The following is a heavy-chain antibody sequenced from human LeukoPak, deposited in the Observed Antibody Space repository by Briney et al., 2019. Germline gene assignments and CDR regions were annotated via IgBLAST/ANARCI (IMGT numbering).Heavy chain of an antibody. CDR3: AREGSDGDSDY. Sequence: PGGALRLSCAASGFTFSSYGMHWVRQAPRKGLEYVAAININWVSTHYANAVKRRFTISSDNSKNTLYLQMGSQRAEDMAGYYGAREGSDGDSDYRGKGTLVTVCS. J-gene: IGHJ4*02. D-gene: IGHD6-25*01. CDR2: ININWVST. CDR1: GFTFSSYG. V-gene: IGHV3-64*01.